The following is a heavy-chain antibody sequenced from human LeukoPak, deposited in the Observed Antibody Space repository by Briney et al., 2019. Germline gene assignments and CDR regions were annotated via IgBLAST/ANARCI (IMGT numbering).Heavy chain of an antibody. J-gene: IGHJ4*02. CDR3: ALPYCSNGVCYTSYFDS. CDR2: INHSGST. CDR1: GGSFSGFY. Sequence: PSETLSLTCAVYGGSFSGFYWSWIRQPPGKGLEWMGEINHSGSTNYNPSLKSRVTISVDTSKNQFSLKLSSVTAADTAVYYCALPYCSNGVCYTSYFDSWGQGTLVTVSS. V-gene: IGHV4-34*01. D-gene: IGHD2-8*01.